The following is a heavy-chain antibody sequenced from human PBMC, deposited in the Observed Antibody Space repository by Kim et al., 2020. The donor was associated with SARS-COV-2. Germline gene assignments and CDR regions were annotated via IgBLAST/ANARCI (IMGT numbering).Heavy chain of an antibody. D-gene: IGHD3-3*01. CDR3: ARAGITIFGVVTHFDY. V-gene: IGHV4-31*03. CDR2: IYYSGST. J-gene: IGHJ4*02. CDR1: GGSISSGGYY. Sequence: SETLSLTCTVSGGSISSGGYYWSWIRQHPGKGLECIGYIYYSGSTYYNPSLKSRVTISVDTSKNQFSLKLSSVTAADTAVYYCARAGITIFGVVTHFDYWGQGTLVTVSS.